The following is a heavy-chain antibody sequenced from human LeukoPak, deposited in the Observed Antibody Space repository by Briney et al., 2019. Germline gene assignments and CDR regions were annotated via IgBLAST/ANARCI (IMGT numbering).Heavy chain of an antibody. CDR2: INHSGST. V-gene: IGHV4-39*07. J-gene: IGHJ4*02. CDR1: GGSINSSSYY. D-gene: IGHD3-16*02. Sequence: SETLSLTCTVSGGSINSSSYYWSWIRQPPGKGLEWIGEINHSGSTNYNPSLKSRVTISVDTSKNQYSLKLSSVTAADTAVYYCARGGGAETSLNYWGQGTLVTVSS. CDR3: ARGGGAETSLNY.